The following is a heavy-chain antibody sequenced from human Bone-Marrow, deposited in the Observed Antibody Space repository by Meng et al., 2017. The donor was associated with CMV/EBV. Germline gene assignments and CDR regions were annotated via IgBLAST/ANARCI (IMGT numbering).Heavy chain of an antibody. CDR3: ARDKGPYDSSGTFDY. Sequence: QTLSLTCAVYGGSFSGYYWSWIRQPPGKGLEWIGEINHSGSTNYNPSLKSRVTISVDTSKNQFSLKLSSVTAADTAVYYCARDKGPYDSSGTFDYWGQGTLVTVSS. J-gene: IGHJ4*02. V-gene: IGHV4-34*01. CDR1: GGSFSGYY. CDR2: INHSGST. D-gene: IGHD3-22*01.